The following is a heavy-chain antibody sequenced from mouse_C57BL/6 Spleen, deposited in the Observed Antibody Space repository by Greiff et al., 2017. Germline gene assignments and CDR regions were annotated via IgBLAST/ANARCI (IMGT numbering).Heavy chain of an antibody. D-gene: IGHD1-1*01. V-gene: IGHV5-9-1*02. CDR3: TRDRAYYGSPWYFDV. J-gene: IGHJ1*03. Sequence: DVMLVESGEGLVKPGGSLKLSCAASGFTFSSYAMSWVRQTPEKRLEWVAYISSGGDYIYYADTVKGRFTISRDNARNTLYLQMSSLKSEDTAMYYCTRDRAYYGSPWYFDVWGTGTTVTVSS. CDR2: ISSGGDYI. CDR1: GFTFSSYA.